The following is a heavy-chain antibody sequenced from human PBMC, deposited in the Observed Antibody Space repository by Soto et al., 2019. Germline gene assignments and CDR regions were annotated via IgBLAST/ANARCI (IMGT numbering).Heavy chain of an antibody. CDR3: ARVRYDSSGYDYYYGMDV. V-gene: IGHV6-1*01. CDR1: GDSVSSNSAA. D-gene: IGHD3-22*01. CDR2: TYYRSKWYN. J-gene: IGHJ6*02. Sequence: SQTLSLTCAISGDSVSSNSAAWNWIRQSPSRGLERLGRTYYRSKWYNDYAVSVKSRITINPDTSKNQFSLQLNSVTPEDTAVYYFARVRYDSSGYDYYYGMDVWGQGTTVTVSS.